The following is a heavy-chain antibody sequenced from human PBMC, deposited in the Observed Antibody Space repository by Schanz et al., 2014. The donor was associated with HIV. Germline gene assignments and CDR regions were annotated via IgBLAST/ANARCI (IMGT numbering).Heavy chain of an antibody. Sequence: QVQLQESGPGLVKPSETLSLTCTVSGASISSYYWSWIRQHPGKGLEWIGYIYYSGSTYYNPSLKSRVTISVDTSKNQFSLKLSSVTAADTAVYFCARAGQWFGHLDWGQGTLVTVSS. V-gene: IGHV4-59*06. CDR3: ARAGQWFGHLD. CDR1: GASISSYY. D-gene: IGHD3-10*01. J-gene: IGHJ4*02. CDR2: IYYSGST.